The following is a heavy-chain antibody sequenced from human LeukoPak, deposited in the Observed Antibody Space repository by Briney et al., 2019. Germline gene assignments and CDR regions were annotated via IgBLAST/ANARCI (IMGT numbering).Heavy chain of an antibody. J-gene: IGHJ4*02. CDR3: ARRGTTVTFFDY. D-gene: IGHD4-17*01. CDR2: INHSGST. V-gene: IGHV4-34*01. Sequence: SETLSLNCAVYGGSFSGYYWSWSRQPPGKGLEWIGEINHSGSTNYNPSLKSRVTISVDTSKNQFSLKLSSVTAADTAVYYCARRGTTVTFFDYWGQGTLVTVSS. CDR1: GGSFSGYY.